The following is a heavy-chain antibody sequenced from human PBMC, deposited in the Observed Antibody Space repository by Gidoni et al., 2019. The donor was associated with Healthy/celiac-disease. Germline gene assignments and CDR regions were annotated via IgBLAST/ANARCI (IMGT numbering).Heavy chain of an antibody. Sequence: EVQLVESGGGLVQPGGSLRLSCAASGFTFSSYDMHWVRQATGKGLEWVSAIGTAGDTYYPGSVKGRFTISRENAKNSLYLQMNSLRAGDTAVYYCARGGGGYYSFSVAFDIWGQGTMVTVSS. V-gene: IGHV3-13*04. CDR2: IGTAGDT. CDR1: GFTFSSYD. D-gene: IGHD3-22*01. J-gene: IGHJ3*02. CDR3: ARGGGGYYSFSVAFDI.